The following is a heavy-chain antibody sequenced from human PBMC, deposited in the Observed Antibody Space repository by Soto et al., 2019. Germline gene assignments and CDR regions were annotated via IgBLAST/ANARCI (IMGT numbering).Heavy chain of an antibody. CDR3: ARLRSSDGIEI. CDR2: IDPSESYT. V-gene: IGHV5-10-1*01. CDR1: GYIFTNYW. J-gene: IGHJ4*02. D-gene: IGHD2-15*01. Sequence: GSLKISCKASGYIFTNYWISWVRQMPGKGLEWVGRIDPSESYTKYSPSFQGHVTISADKSVSTAYLQWTSLKASETAMYYCARLRSSDGIEIWGQGTLVTVSS.